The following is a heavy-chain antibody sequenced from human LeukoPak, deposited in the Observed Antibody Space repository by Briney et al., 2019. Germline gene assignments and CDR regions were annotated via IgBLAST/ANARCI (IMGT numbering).Heavy chain of an antibody. CDR2: MNANSGNT. Sequence: ASVKVSCKASGYTFINNDINWVRQATGQGLEWMGRMNANSGNTGYAQKFQGRVSVTRDTSISTAYMELSSLRSDDTAVYYCARVESIAAAALPDYWGQGTLVTVSS. CDR1: GYTFINND. D-gene: IGHD6-13*01. J-gene: IGHJ4*02. V-gene: IGHV1-8*01. CDR3: ARVESIAAAALPDY.